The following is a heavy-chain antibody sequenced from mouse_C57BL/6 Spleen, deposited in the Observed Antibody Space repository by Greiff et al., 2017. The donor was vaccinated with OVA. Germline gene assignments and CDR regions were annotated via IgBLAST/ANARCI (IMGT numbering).Heavy chain of an antibody. V-gene: IGHV3-6*01. J-gene: IGHJ3*01. D-gene: IGHD2-5*01. Sequence: EVKLVESGPGLVKPSQSLSLTCSVTGYSITSGYYWNWIRQFPGNKLEWMGYISYDGSNNYNPSLKNRISITRDTSKNQFFLKLNSVTTEDTATYYCARDYSNYSWFAYWGQGTLVTVSA. CDR2: ISYDGSN. CDR3: ARDYSNYSWFAY. CDR1: GYSITSGYY.